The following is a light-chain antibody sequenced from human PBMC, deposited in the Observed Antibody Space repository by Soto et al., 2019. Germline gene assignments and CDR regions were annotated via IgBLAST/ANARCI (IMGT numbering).Light chain of an antibody. CDR2: GNS. J-gene: IGLJ2*01. CDR1: SSNIGAGYD. CDR3: QSYASSLRAVV. V-gene: IGLV1-40*01. Sequence: QSVLTQPPSVSGAPGQRVTISCTGSSSNIGAGYDVHWYQQLPGTAPKLLIYGNSNRPSGVPDRFSGSKSGTSASLAITGLHAEDEADYSAQSYASSLRAVVFGGGTKVTVL.